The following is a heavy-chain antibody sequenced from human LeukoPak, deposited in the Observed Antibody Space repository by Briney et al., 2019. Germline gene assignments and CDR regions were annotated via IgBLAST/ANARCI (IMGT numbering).Heavy chain of an antibody. Sequence: RGGSLRLSCAASGFTVSNYYMHWVRQAPGKGLEWVSVIYSGGSIYYADSVKGRFIISRDNSKNTLDLQLNSLRAEDTAVYYCARNFGYQQFDSWGQGTLVIVSS. V-gene: IGHV3-66*01. CDR1: GFTVSNYY. J-gene: IGHJ4*02. CDR3: ARNFGYQQFDS. D-gene: IGHD3-16*01. CDR2: IYSGGSI.